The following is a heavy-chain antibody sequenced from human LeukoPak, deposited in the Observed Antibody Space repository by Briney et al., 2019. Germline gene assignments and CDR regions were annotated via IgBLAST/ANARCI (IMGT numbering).Heavy chain of an antibody. Sequence: GGSLRLSCAASGFTFSSYAMSWVRQAPGKGLEWVSTISGSGGSTYYADSVKGRFTISRDNSKNTLYLQMNSLRAEDTAVYYCAKDWGSGSYQPDAFDIWGQGTMVTVSS. CDR2: ISGSGGST. D-gene: IGHD1-26*01. CDR1: GFTFSSYA. V-gene: IGHV3-23*01. J-gene: IGHJ3*02. CDR3: AKDWGSGSYQPDAFDI.